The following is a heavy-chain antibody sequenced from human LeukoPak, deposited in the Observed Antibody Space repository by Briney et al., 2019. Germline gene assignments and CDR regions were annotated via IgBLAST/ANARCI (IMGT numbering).Heavy chain of an antibody. D-gene: IGHD3-10*01. CDR1: GFTFSSYG. CDR2: ISYDGSNK. Sequence: PGRSLRLSCAASGFTFSSYGMHWVRQAPGKGLEWVAVISYDGSNKYYADSVKGRFTISRDNSKNTLYLQMNSLRAEDTAIYYCVRDEGSGTYWLWGQGTLVIVSS. J-gene: IGHJ4*02. CDR3: VRDEGSGTYWL. V-gene: IGHV3-30*03.